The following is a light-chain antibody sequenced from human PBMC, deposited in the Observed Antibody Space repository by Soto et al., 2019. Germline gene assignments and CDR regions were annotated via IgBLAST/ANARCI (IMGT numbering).Light chain of an antibody. V-gene: IGKV3-15*01. CDR2: SAS. Sequence: EVVMTQSPATLSVSPGDRATLSCRASQSVDTNVAWYQQKPGQAPRLLVHSASTRATGIPPRFTGIGSGTAFTLTISGLQSDDVAVYYCQQYYNWPPYTFGQGTKLQIK. CDR1: QSVDTN. CDR3: QQYYNWPPYT. J-gene: IGKJ2*01.